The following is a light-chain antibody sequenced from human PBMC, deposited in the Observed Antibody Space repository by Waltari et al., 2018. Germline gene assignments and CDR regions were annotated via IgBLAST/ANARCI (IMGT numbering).Light chain of an antibody. J-gene: IGLJ2*01. V-gene: IGLV2-14*03. Sequence: QSALTQPASVSGSPGQSITISCTGTSSDVGGYKYVSWYQQHPGKAPKLIIYDFNNRPSGVSNRCSGSKSANTASLTISGLQAEDEADYYCNSFTLGTALLVFGGGTKLTVL. CDR1: SSDVGGYKY. CDR2: DFN. CDR3: NSFTLGTALLV.